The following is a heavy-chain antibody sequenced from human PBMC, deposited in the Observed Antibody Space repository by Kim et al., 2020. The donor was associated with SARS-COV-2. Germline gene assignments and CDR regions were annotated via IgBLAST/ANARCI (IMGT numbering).Heavy chain of an antibody. CDR1: GYTFTGYY. D-gene: IGHD3-10*01. Sequence: ASVKVSCKASGYTFTGYYMHWVRQAPGQGLEWMGWINPNSGGTNYAQKFQGWVTMTRVTSISTAYMELSRLRSDDTAVYYCARDNLLWFGEFRMDVWGQGTTVTVSS. V-gene: IGHV1-2*04. CDR2: INPNSGGT. CDR3: ARDNLLWFGEFRMDV. J-gene: IGHJ6*02.